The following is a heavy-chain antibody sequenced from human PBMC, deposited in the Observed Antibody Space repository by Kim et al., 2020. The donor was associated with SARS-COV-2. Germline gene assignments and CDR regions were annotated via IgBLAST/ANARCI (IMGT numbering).Heavy chain of an antibody. D-gene: IGHD5-18*01. CDR2: ISSSSRYT. CDR3: ARGRQLWSSPFDY. J-gene: IGHJ4*02. CDR1: GFTFSDYY. V-gene: IGHV3-11*05. Sequence: GGSLRLSCAASGFTFSDYYMSWIRQAPGKGLEWVSYISSSSRYTNYADSVKGRFTISRDNAKNSLYLQMNSLRAEDTAVYYCARGRQLWSSPFDYWGQGTLVTVSS.